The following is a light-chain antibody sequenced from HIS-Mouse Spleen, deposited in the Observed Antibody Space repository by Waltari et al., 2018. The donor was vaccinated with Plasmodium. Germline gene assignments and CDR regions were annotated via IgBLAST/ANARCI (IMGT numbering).Light chain of an antibody. Sequence: QSALNQPASVSGSPGQSTTISCTGTSSDVGSYNLVSWYQQHPGKAPKLMIYEGSKRPSGVSNRFSGSKSGNTASLTISGLQAEDEADYYCCSYAGSSTFVFGGGTKLTVL. CDR3: CSYAGSSTFV. CDR2: EGS. J-gene: IGLJ3*02. V-gene: IGLV2-23*03. CDR1: SSDVGSYNL.